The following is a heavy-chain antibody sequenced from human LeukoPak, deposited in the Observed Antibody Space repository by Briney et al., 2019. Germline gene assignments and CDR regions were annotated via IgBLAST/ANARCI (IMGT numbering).Heavy chain of an antibody. Sequence: SETLSLTCTASGGSISSYYWSWIRQPPGKGLEWIGYIYYSGSTNYNPSLKSRVTISVDTSKNQFSPKLSSVTAADTAVYYCARHGGYGDYPRGQGTLVTVSS. V-gene: IGHV4-59*08. D-gene: IGHD4-17*01. J-gene: IGHJ5*02. CDR1: GGSISSYY. CDR3: ARHGGYGDYP. CDR2: IYYSGST.